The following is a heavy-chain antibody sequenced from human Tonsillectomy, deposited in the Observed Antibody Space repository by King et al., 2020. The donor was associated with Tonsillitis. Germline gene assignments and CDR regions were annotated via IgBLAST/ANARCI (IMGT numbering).Heavy chain of an antibody. CDR1: GGTFSSYA. J-gene: IGHJ6*03. D-gene: IGHD7-27*01. V-gene: IGHV1-69*01. CDR3: AVPGTGETYYYYYMDV. CDR2: IIPIFGTT. Sequence: QVQLVQSGAEVKKPGSSVKVSCKASGGTFSSYAISWVRQAPGQGLEWMGGIIPIFGTTNYAQKFQGRVTITADESTSTAYMELSSLRSEDTAVYYCAVPGTGETYYYYYMDVWGKGTTVTVSS.